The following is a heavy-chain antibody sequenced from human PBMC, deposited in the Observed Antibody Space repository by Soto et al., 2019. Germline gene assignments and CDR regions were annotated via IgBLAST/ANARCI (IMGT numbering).Heavy chain of an antibody. D-gene: IGHD5-18*01. CDR1: GFRFSSYG. J-gene: IGHJ4*02. Sequence: GWSLRLSCEASGFRFSSYGMHWVRQAPGKGLEWVAVISSDGDNKYYADSVKGRFILSRDNSKNTVHLQMDSLRAEDTAVYYCAAPLDSAMVIQNRGQGTLVTVSS. V-gene: IGHV3-30*03. CDR3: AAPLDSAMVIQN. CDR2: ISSDGDNK.